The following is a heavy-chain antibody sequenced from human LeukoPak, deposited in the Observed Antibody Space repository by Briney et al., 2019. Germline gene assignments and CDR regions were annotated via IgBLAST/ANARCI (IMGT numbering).Heavy chain of an antibody. J-gene: IGHJ6*02. CDR1: GGSISSSFHY. CDR3: ARRGSGNGGTYAGMDV. D-gene: IGHD2-15*01. V-gene: IGHV4-39*01. CDR2: LLYTGNT. Sequence: PSETLSLTCTVAGGSISSSFHYWHWIRQDPGKGLEWMGSLLYTGNTWYNPSLKSRITMSVDTSKNQFSLRLSSVNAADTALYYCARRGSGNGGTYAGMDVWGQGTSVTVSS.